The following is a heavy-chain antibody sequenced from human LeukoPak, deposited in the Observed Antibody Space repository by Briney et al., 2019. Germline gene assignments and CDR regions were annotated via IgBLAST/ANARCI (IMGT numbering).Heavy chain of an antibody. Sequence: GGSLRLSCAASGFTFSSYSMNWVRQAPGKGLEWVSSISSSSSYIYYADSVKGRFTISRDNAKNSLYLQMNSLRGEDTAVYYCAIIVVVTAKGGIDYWGQGTLVTFSS. D-gene: IGHD2-21*02. J-gene: IGHJ4*02. CDR3: AIIVVVTAKGGIDY. V-gene: IGHV3-21*01. CDR2: ISSSSSYI. CDR1: GFTFSSYS.